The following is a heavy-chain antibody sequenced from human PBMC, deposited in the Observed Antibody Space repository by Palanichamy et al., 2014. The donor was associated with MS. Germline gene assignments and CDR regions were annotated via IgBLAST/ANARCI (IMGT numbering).Heavy chain of an antibody. D-gene: IGHD3-22*01. Sequence: QVQLVQSGAEVKKPGSSVKVSCKASGGTFSSYAISWVRQAPGQGLEWMGGIIPIFGTANYAQKFQGRVTITADKSTSTAYMELSSLRSEDPAVYYCARSGDYYDSSGYLWFDPWGQGTLVTVSS. CDR2: IIPIFGTA. CDR3: ARSGDYYDSSGYLWFDP. V-gene: IGHV1-69*06. J-gene: IGHJ5*02. CDR1: GGTFSSYA.